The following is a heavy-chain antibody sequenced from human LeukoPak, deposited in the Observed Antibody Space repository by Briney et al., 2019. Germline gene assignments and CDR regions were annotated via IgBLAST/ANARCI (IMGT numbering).Heavy chain of an antibody. CDR1: GFAFSSYA. D-gene: IGHD4-11*01. J-gene: IGHJ4*02. Sequence: GGSLRLSCAASGFAFSSYAMNWVRQAPGKGLEWISVISGSGGETYYAGSVKGRFTISRDNSKSTVYVELNSLGGDDTAVYYCAKGPNESSNYLFDYWGQGTLVTVSS. CDR2: ISGSGGET. V-gene: IGHV3-23*01. CDR3: AKGPNESSNYLFDY.